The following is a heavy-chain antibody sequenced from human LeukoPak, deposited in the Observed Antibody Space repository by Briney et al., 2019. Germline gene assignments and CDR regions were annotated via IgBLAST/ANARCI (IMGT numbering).Heavy chain of an antibody. Sequence: GGSLRLSCAASGFTFSSYSMNWVRQAPGKGLEWVGFIRSKAYGGTTEYAASVKGRFTISRDDSKSIAYLQMNSLKTEDTAVYYCTRADTYYYDSSGYPLDYWGQGTLVTVSS. CDR2: IRSKAYGGTT. CDR3: TRADTYYYDSSGYPLDY. CDR1: GFTFSSYS. V-gene: IGHV3-49*04. J-gene: IGHJ4*02. D-gene: IGHD3-22*01.